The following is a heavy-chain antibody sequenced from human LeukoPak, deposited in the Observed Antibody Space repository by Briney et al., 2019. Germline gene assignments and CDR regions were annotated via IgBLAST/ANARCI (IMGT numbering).Heavy chain of an antibody. D-gene: IGHD3-9*01. CDR1: GYTFTSYG. CDR2: INPNSGGT. V-gene: IGHV1-2*02. Sequence: ASVKVSCKASGYTFTSYGISWVRQAPGQGLEWMGWINPNSGGTNYAQKFQGRVTMTRDTSISTAYMELSRLRSDDTAVYYCALQYYDILTGYAYYYMDVWGKGTTVTVSS. J-gene: IGHJ6*03. CDR3: ALQYYDILTGYAYYYMDV.